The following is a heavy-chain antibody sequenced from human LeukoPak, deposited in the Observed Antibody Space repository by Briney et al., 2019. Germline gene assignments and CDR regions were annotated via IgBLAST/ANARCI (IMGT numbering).Heavy chain of an antibody. CDR1: GGSISSSSYY. CDR3: ARSPRTVAEYFDY. D-gene: IGHD6-19*01. V-gene: IGHV4-39*01. CDR2: IYYSGST. Sequence: KTSETLSLTCTVSGGSISSSSYYWGWIRQPPGEGLEWIGSIYYSGSTYYNPSLKSRVTISVDTSKNQFSLKLSSVTAADTAVYYCARSPRTVAEYFDYWGQGTLVTVSS. J-gene: IGHJ4*02.